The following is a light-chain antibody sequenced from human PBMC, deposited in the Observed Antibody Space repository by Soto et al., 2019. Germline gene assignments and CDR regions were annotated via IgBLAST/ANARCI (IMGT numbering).Light chain of an antibody. Sequence: QMTPSPSTLSGSVGDRVTIPCRASQTISSWLAWYQQKPGKAPKLLIYKASTLKSGLPSRFSGSGAGTEFTLTISSLQPDDFATYYCQHYNSYSEAFGQGTKVDIK. V-gene: IGKV1-5*03. J-gene: IGKJ1*01. CDR1: QTISSW. CDR3: QHYNSYSEA. CDR2: KAS.